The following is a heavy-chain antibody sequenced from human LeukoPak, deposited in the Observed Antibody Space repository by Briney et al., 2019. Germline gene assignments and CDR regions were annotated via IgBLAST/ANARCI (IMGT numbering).Heavy chain of an antibody. J-gene: IGHJ6*02. CDR3: ASPASGYDSDYYYYGMDV. CDR2: INSDGSST. D-gene: IGHD5-12*01. Sequence: GGSLRLSCAASGWTCSSYWMQWVRQAPGKRLVWVSRINSDGSSTSYADSVKGRFTISRDNAKNTLYLQMNSLRAEDTAVYYCASPASGYDSDYYYYGMDVWGQGTTVTVSS. V-gene: IGHV3-74*01. CDR1: GWTCSSYW.